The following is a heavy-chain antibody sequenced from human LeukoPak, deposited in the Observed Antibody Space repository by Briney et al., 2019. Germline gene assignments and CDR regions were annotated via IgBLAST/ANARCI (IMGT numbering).Heavy chain of an antibody. Sequence: SETLSLTCTVSGYSLSSGHYWSWIRQPPGKGLEWIGYIYYSGSTNYNPSLKSRVTISVDTSKNQFSLKLSSVTAADTAVYYCARDSSIDYGSGFVYDYWGQGTLVTVSS. CDR1: GYSLSSGHY. V-gene: IGHV4-59*11. CDR2: IYYSGST. D-gene: IGHD3-10*01. J-gene: IGHJ4*02. CDR3: ARDSSIDYGSGFVYDY.